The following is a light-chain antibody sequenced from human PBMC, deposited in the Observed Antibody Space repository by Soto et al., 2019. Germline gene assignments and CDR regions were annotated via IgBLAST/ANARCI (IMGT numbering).Light chain of an antibody. CDR1: QDIRNT. CDR3: QQLFDSPIT. V-gene: IGKV1-6*01. Sequence: AIQMTQSPSSLSASVGDRVAISCRASQDIRNTLAWYQQKPGEAPKLLIFAASNLQSGVPSRFSGSGSGTEFSLTITSLQPEDFATYYCQQLFDSPITFGQGTRLEIK. CDR2: AAS. J-gene: IGKJ5*01.